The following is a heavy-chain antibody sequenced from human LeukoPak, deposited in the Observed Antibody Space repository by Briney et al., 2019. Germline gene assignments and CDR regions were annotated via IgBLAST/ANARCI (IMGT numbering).Heavy chain of an antibody. CDR2: INSDGSKG. Sequence: GGSLRLSCAVSGFTFSGFWMSWSRQAPGKGLEWVASINSDGSKGYYADVVKGRFTISRDNAKNSLYLQINSLRAEDTAVYYCARSSYSSSSSVWGQGTMVTVSS. D-gene: IGHD6-6*01. V-gene: IGHV3-7*03. CDR1: GFTFSGFW. CDR3: ARSSYSSSSSV. J-gene: IGHJ3*01.